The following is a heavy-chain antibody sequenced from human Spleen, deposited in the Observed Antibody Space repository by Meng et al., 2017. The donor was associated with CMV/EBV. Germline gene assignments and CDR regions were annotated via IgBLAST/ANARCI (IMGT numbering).Heavy chain of an antibody. CDR2: IYSSGST. J-gene: IGHJ3*02. D-gene: IGHD2-2*02. CDR1: GDSIGSNDYY. Sequence: SETLSLTCTVSGDSIGSNDYYWSWIRQPPGKGLEWIGYIYSSGSTSYNPSLKSRVTISVDTSKNQFSLKLSSVTAADTAVYYCARTKGGRIIVVVPAAIRGGAFDIWGQGTMVTVSS. V-gene: IGHV4-30-4*01. CDR3: ARTKGGRIIVVVPAAIRGGAFDI.